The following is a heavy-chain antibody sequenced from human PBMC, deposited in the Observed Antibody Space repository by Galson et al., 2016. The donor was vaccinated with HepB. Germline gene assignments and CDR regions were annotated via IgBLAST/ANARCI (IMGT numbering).Heavy chain of an antibody. CDR3: ARREDGYSSAYHFDY. CDR1: GGSIGRNTYY. J-gene: IGHJ4*02. Sequence: LSLTCRLSGGSIGRNTYYWGWIRQPPGKGLEWIGSLFYTGTTFYNPSLKSRVSISVDTSKSQFSLNLNSVTAADTAFYYCARREDGYSSAYHFDYWGRGTLVTVSS. CDR2: LFYTGTT. D-gene: IGHD5-24*01. V-gene: IGHV4-39*01.